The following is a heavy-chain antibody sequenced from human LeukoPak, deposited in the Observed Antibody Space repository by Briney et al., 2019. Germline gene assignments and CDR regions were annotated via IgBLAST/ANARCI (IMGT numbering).Heavy chain of an antibody. Sequence: PGGSLRLSCAASRFTFSNYWMHWVRQGPGKGLVRVSRISGDGRITRNADSVKGRFFISRDNAKNTLYLQMNSLRAEDTAVYYCARGGSPPEALGDTFDIWGQETMVTVSS. CDR1: RFTFSNYW. J-gene: IGHJ3*02. D-gene: IGHD1-26*01. CDR3: ARGGSPPEALGDTFDI. CDR2: ISGDGRIT. V-gene: IGHV3-74*01.